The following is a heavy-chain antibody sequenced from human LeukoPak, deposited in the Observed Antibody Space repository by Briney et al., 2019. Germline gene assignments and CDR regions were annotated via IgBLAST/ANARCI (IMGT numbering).Heavy chain of an antibody. V-gene: IGHV3-21*01. CDR1: GFTFSSYY. Sequence: GGSLRLSCAASGFTFSSYYMNWIRQAPGKGLEWVSPISTSISYTQHADSVKGRFTISRDNAKNSLYLQMNSLRAEDTAVYYCARVAGGDYYYYYMDVWGKGTTVTVSS. D-gene: IGHD4-17*01. CDR2: ISTSISYT. CDR3: ARVAGGDYYYYYMDV. J-gene: IGHJ6*03.